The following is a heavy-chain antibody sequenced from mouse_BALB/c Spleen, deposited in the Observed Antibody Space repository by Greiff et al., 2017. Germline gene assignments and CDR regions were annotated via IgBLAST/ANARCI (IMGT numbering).Heavy chain of an antibody. CDR2: ISYDGSN. CDR1: GYSITSGYY. CDR3: ASDNYGYGGYAMDY. J-gene: IGHJ4*01. V-gene: IGHV3-6*02. D-gene: IGHD1-2*01. Sequence: EVQRVESGPGLVKPSQSLSLTCSVTGYSITSGYYWYWIRQFPGNKLEWMGYISYDGSNNYNPSLKNRISITRDTSKNQFFLKLNSVTTEDTATYYCASDNYGYGGYAMDYWGQGTSVTVSS.